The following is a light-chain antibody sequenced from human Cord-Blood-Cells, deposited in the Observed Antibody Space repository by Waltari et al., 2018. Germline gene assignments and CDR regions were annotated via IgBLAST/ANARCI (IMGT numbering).Light chain of an antibody. Sequence: EIVMTQSPATLSVSPGERATLPCRARQSVSSNLAWYQQKPGQAPRLLIYGASTRATGIPARFSGSGSGTEFTLTISSLQSEDFAVYYCQQYNNWPPSYSFGQGTKLEIK. CDR2: GAS. J-gene: IGKJ2*03. V-gene: IGKV3-15*01. CDR1: QSVSSN. CDR3: QQYNNWPPSYS.